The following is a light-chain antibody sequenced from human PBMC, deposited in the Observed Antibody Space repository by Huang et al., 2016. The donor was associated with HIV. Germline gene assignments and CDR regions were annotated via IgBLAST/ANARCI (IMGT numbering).Light chain of an antibody. CDR2: DAS. V-gene: IGKV3-11*01. J-gene: IGKJ5*01. Sequence: ETVLTQSPATLSLSPGERATLSCRASQGVNSYLAWYQQKPGQTPRLLIYDASNRATCIPARFSGSGSGTDFTLTISSLEPEDFAVYYCQQRKYWPPITFGQGTRLEIK. CDR1: QGVNSY. CDR3: QQRKYWPPIT.